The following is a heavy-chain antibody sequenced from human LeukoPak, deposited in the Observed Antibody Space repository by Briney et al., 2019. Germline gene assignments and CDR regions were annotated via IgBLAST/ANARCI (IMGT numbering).Heavy chain of an antibody. V-gene: IGHV3-30-3*01. CDR3: ARFMYAHDY. CDR2: ISYDGSNK. Sequence: GGSLRLSCAASGFTFSSYAMHWVRQAPGKGLEWVAVISYDGSNKHYADSVKGRFTISRDNSKNTLYLQMNSLRAEDTAVYYCARFMYAHDYWGQGTLVTVSS. D-gene: IGHD2-8*01. CDR1: GFTFSSYA. J-gene: IGHJ4*02.